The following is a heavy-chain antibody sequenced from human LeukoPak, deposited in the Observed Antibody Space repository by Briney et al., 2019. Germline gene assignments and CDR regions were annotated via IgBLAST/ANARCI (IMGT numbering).Heavy chain of an antibody. CDR1: GYTFTGYY. D-gene: IGHD3-9*01. J-gene: IGHJ4*02. Sequence: GASVKVSCKASGYTFTGYYIHWVRQAPGQGLEWMGWINPDSGVINYAQKFQGRVTMTRDTSISTAYMELSRLRSDDTAVYHCARGFDWLEYYFDYWGQGTLVTVSS. CDR2: INPDSGVI. CDR3: ARGFDWLEYYFDY. V-gene: IGHV1-2*02.